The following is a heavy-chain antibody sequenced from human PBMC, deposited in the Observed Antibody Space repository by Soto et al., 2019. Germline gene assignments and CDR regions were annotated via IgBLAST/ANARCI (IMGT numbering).Heavy chain of an antibody. D-gene: IGHD3-22*01. CDR1: GGSFSGYY. J-gene: IGHJ5*02. CDR2: INHSGRT. CDR3: ARVGPWVPYYYDSSPYTFESWFDP. Sequence: SETLSLTCAVYGGSFSGYYWSWIRQSPGKGLEWIGEINHSGRTNENPSLKSRVTVSVDTSKNQFSLKLSSVTAADTAVYYCARVGPWVPYYYDSSPYTFESWFDPWGQGTLVTVSS. V-gene: IGHV4-34*01.